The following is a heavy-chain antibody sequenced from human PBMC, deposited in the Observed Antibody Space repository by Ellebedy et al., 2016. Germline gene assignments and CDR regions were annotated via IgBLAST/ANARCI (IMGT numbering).Heavy chain of an antibody. CDR2: LYYSGST. J-gene: IGHJ3*02. D-gene: IGHD5-18*01. CDR1: GGSISSYY. V-gene: IGHV4-59*08. Sequence: SETLSLTCTVSGGSISSYYWSWIRQPPGKGLEWIGSLYYSGSTNYNPSFKSRVTISVDTSKNQFSLRLSSVTAADTAVYYCARQDAAMVHDAFDIWGQGTMVTVSS. CDR3: ARQDAAMVHDAFDI.